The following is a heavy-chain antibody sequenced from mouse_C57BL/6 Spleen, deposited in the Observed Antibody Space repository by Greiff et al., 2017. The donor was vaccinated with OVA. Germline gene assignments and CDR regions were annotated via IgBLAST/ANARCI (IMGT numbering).Heavy chain of an antibody. V-gene: IGHV2-2*01. CDR2: IWSGGST. CDR3: DRRYDYGYCDY. D-gene: IGHD2-4*01. Sequence: VQLQESGPGLVQPSQSLSITCTVSGFSLTSYGVHWVRQSPGKGLEWLGVIWSGGSTDYNAAFISRLSISQDTSKSQFFLKLNCLQADDTAIYYCDRRYDYGYCDYWGQGTTLTVSS. J-gene: IGHJ2*01. CDR1: GFSLTSYG.